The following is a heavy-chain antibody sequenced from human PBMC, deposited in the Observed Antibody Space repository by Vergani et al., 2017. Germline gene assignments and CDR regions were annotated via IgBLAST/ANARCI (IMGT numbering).Heavy chain of an antibody. CDR1: GGSISSGSYY. CDR3: ARDRDSSSSYYYYGMDV. CDR2: IYTSGST. J-gene: IGHJ6*02. V-gene: IGHV4-61*02. Sequence: QVQPQESGPGLVKPSQTLSLTCTVSGGSISSGSYYWSWIRQPAGKGLEWIGRIYTSGSTNYNPSLKSRVTISVDTSKNQFSLKLSSVTAADTAVYYCARDRDSSSSYYYYGMDVWGQGTTVTVSS. D-gene: IGHD6-13*01.